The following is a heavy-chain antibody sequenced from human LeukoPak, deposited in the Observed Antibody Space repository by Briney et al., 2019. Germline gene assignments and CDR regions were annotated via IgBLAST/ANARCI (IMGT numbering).Heavy chain of an antibody. D-gene: IGHD3-22*01. V-gene: IGHV3-21*01. Sequence: GASLTHFCAASGFTFSIHSVNGVREAPGKLREVCASISSSISYIYYADSVKGRFTISRDNAKNSLYLQMNSLRAEDTAVYYCARDLVTDYYDSSGYPPGAFDIWGQGTMVTVSS. J-gene: IGHJ3*02. CDR3: ARDLVTDYYDSSGYPPGAFDI. CDR2: ISSSISYI. CDR1: GFTFSIHS.